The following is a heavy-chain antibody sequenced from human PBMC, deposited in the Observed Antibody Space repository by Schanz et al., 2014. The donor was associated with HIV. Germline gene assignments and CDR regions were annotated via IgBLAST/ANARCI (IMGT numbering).Heavy chain of an antibody. D-gene: IGHD1-26*01. J-gene: IGHJ4*02. Sequence: HVQLVESGGGVVQPGRSLRLSCAASGFTFSSYGMHLVRQAPGKGLEWVAVIWYDGNKKYYTQSVKGRFTISRDNSKNTLYLEMNSLRAEDTAVYYCASTRERYSGATSGFDYWGQGTLVTVST. CDR2: IWYDGNKK. CDR3: ASTRERYSGATSGFDY. CDR1: GFTFSSYG. V-gene: IGHV3-33*01.